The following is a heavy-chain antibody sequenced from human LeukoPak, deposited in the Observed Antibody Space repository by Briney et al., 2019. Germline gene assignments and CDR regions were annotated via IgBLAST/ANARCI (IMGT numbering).Heavy chain of an antibody. CDR1: GFTFSNAW. CDR2: IKSKTDGRTT. D-gene: IGHD4-23*01. Sequence: GGSLRLSCAASGFTFSNAWMSWVRQAPGKGLEWVGRIKSKTDGRTTDYAATGKGRFTISRGDSKNTLYLQMNSLKTEDTAVYYCTTYTVVTLQGQTWGQGTLVTVSS. V-gene: IGHV3-15*01. CDR3: TTYTVVTLQGQT. J-gene: IGHJ5*02.